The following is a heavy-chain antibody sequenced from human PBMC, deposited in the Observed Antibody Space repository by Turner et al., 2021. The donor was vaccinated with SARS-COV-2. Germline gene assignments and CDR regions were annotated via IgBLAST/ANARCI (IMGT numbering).Heavy chain of an antibody. CDR3: ARRMDTAMDYYGMDD. V-gene: IGHV4-39*01. CDR2: IYYSGST. J-gene: IGHJ6*02. D-gene: IGHD5-18*01. CDR1: GGSISSSSYY. Sequence: QLQLQASGRVLVTPAEPLSLSCTAAGGSISSSSYYWGWIRQPPGKGLEWIGNIYYSGSTYYNPSLKSRVTISVDTSKNQFSLKLSSVTAADTAVYYCARRMDTAMDYYGMDDWGQGTTVTVSS.